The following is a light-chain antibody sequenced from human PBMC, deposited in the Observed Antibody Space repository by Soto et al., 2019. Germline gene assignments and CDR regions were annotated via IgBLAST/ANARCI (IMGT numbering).Light chain of an antibody. CDR3: QKYDTAPLT. J-gene: IGKJ4*01. Sequence: DIQVTHSPSSLSASLGDRVSITCRASRDISNYLAWYQQKPGQVPRLLISGASTLHSGVPSRFSGSGSGTDFTLTITSLQPEDIATYFCQKYDTAPLTFGGGTKVDIK. V-gene: IGKV1-27*01. CDR2: GAS. CDR1: RDISNY.